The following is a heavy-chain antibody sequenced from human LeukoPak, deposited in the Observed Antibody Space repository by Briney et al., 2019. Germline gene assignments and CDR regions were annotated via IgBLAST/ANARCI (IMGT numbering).Heavy chain of an antibody. D-gene: IGHD5-18*01. CDR1: GFTFSSYA. J-gene: IGHJ4*02. CDR2: ISGSGGST. Sequence: GGSLRLSCAASGFTFSSYAMSWVRQAPGKGLEWVSAISGSGGSTYYADSVRGRFTISRDNSKSTLSLQMNSLRVEDTAIYYCATYRQVLLPFESWGQGTLVTVSS. V-gene: IGHV3-23*01. CDR3: ATYRQVLLPFES.